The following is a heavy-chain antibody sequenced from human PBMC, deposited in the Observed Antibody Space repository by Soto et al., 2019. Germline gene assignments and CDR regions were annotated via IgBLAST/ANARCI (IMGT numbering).Heavy chain of an antibody. CDR1: GFTFSSYG. Sequence: QVQLVESGGGVVQPGRSLRLSCAASGFTFSSYGMHWVRQAPGKGLEWVAVIWYDGSNKYYADSVKGRFTISRDNSKNTLYLQMNSLRGEDTAVYYCARIAVADYFDYWGQGTLVTVSS. V-gene: IGHV3-33*01. J-gene: IGHJ4*02. D-gene: IGHD6-19*01. CDR3: ARIAVADYFDY. CDR2: IWYDGSNK.